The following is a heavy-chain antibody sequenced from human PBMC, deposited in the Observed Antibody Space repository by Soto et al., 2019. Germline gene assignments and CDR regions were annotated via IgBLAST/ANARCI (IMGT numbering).Heavy chain of an antibody. CDR1: GFTFSSYS. CDR2: ISNSSSTI. Sequence: GGSLRLSCAASGFTFSSYSMNWVRQAPGKGLEWVSYISNSSSTIYYADSVKGRFTISRDNAKNSLYLQMNSLRDEDTAVYYCESHCRSWYLGLYYFDYWGQCTLVTVSS. CDR3: ESHCRSWYLGLYYFDY. D-gene: IGHD6-13*01. J-gene: IGHJ4*02. V-gene: IGHV3-48*02.